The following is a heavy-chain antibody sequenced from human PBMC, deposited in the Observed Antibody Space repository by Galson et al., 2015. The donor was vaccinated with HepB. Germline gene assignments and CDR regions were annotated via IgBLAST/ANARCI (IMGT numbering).Heavy chain of an antibody. V-gene: IGHV3-21*01. D-gene: IGHD3-22*01. CDR2: ISSSSIYI. CDR3: ARGKYDSGTDYYFDY. CDR1: GFSFSSYS. J-gene: IGHJ4*02. Sequence: SLRLSCAASGFSFSSYSVNWVRQAPGKGLEWVSAISSSSIYIYQADSVKGRFTTSRDNAKNSLYLQMNSLRAEDTAVYYCARGKYDSGTDYYFDYWGQGTLVTVSS.